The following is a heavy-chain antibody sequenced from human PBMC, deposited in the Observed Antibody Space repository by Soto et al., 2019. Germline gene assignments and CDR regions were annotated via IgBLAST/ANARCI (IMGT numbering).Heavy chain of an antibody. Sequence: PGGSLRLSCAASLFTFSSYGMHWVRQAPGKGLEWVAVISYDGRNKYYADSVKGRFTISRDNSKNTLFLQMNSLTAEDTALYYCAQEGEGYLDYWGQGTLVTVFS. CDR1: LFTFSSYG. CDR2: ISYDGRNK. J-gene: IGHJ4*02. D-gene: IGHD3-16*01. CDR3: AQEGEGYLDY. V-gene: IGHV3-30*18.